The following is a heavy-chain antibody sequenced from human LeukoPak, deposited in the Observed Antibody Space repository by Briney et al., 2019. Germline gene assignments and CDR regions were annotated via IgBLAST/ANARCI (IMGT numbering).Heavy chain of an antibody. J-gene: IGHJ5*02. V-gene: IGHV3-23*01. CDR2: ISGSGGST. Sequence: GGSLRLSCAATGFTFSSYAMSWVRQAPGKGLEGVSTISGSGGSTYYADSVKGRFTISRDNSKNTLYLQMNSLRAEDTAVYYCAKNGGIAVAGWFDPWGQGTLVTVSS. CDR1: GFTFSSYA. CDR3: AKNGGIAVAGWFDP. D-gene: IGHD6-19*01.